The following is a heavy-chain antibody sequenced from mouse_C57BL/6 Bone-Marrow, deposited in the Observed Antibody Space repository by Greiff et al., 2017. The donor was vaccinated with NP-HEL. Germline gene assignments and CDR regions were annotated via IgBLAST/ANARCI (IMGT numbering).Heavy chain of an antibody. V-gene: IGHV3-6*01. CDR2: ISYDGSN. CDR3: AREVDGYYSYYAMDY. D-gene: IGHD2-3*01. CDR1: GYSITSGYY. J-gene: IGHJ4*01. Sequence: EVKVEESGPGLVKPSQSLSLTCSVTGYSITSGYYWNWIRQFPGNKLEWMGYISYDGSNNYNPSLKNRISITRDTSKNQFFLKLNSVTTEDTATCYCAREVDGYYSYYAMDYWGQGTSVTVSS.